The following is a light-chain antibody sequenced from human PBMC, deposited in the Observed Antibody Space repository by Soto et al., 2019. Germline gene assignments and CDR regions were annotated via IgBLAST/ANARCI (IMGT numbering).Light chain of an antibody. J-gene: IGKJ2*01. Sequence: DIVLTQSPATLSVSPGDRVTLSCRASESLFGFLAWYQQKPGQAPRLLMYGVSNRATGIPARFSGGGSATDFNLSISSLQSEDSAFSFCQSYNDWPFASGLGTRLEI. CDR1: ESLFGF. CDR3: QSYNDWPFA. V-gene: IGKV3-15*01. CDR2: GVS.